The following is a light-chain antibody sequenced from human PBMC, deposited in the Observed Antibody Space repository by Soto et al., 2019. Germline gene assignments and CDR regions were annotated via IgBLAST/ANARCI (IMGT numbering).Light chain of an antibody. CDR3: QQADSFPFT. Sequence: DIQMIQSPSSVSASVGDRVTITCRASQRISTWLAWYQQKPGKCPKLLIYGASTLHSGIPSRFSGSGSGTDFTLTISSLQPEDFATYYCQQADSFPFTFGPGTKVDI. J-gene: IGKJ3*01. CDR1: QRISTW. V-gene: IGKV1-12*02. CDR2: GAS.